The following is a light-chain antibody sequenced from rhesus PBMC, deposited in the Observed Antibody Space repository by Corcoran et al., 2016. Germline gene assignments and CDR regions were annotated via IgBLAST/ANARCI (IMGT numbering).Light chain of an antibody. J-gene: IGKJ4*01. CDR3: LQYYSSPLT. CDR1: QSISSW. V-gene: IGKV1-22*01. CDR2: KAS. Sequence: DIQMTQSPSSLSASVGDTVTITCRASQSISSWLDWYQQKPGKAPKFLIYKASSLQSGVPSRLSGSGSGTDFTLTISSLQPEEFATYYCLQYYSSPLTFGGGTKVEIK.